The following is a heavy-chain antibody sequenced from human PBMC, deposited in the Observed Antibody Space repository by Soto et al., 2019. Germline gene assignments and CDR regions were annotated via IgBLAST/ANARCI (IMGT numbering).Heavy chain of an antibody. CDR1: GFTFSTYP. Sequence: QVQLVESGGDVVQPGRSLRLSCTASGFTFSTYPMHWVRQSPGKGLEWLAFISDDGDNRYYAESVRGRFTISRDNSKNTLYLQMDRLRPEDTAVYYCARDGPIAAAGNNWFDPWGQGTRVTVS. V-gene: IGHV3-30-3*01. D-gene: IGHD6-13*01. CDR2: ISDDGDNR. CDR3: ARDGPIAAAGNNWFDP. J-gene: IGHJ5*02.